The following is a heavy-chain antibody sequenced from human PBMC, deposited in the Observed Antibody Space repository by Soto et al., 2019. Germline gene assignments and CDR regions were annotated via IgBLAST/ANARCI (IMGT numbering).Heavy chain of an antibody. Sequence: SETLSLTCTVSGGAISSYYWSWVRQPPGKGLEWIGYIYYSGSTNYNPSLKSRVTISVDTSKNQFSLKLSSVTAADTAVYYCAAQRWLQLGPFDYWGQGTLVTVSS. CDR3: AAQRWLQLGPFDY. J-gene: IGHJ4*02. V-gene: IGHV4-59*01. CDR1: GGAISSYY. D-gene: IGHD5-12*01. CDR2: IYYSGST.